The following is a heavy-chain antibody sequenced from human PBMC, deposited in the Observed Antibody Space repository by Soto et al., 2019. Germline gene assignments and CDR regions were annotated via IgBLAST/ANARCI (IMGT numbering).Heavy chain of an antibody. CDR2: IKSKGGGETK. J-gene: IGHJ4*02. V-gene: IGHV3-15*07. CDR3: AWANSGRLRTDH. D-gene: IGHD2-15*01. CDR1: GLKFSDAW. Sequence: EVQLVESGGGLVKPGDSLRLSCAVSGLKFSDAWMNWVRQAPGKGLEWVGRIKSKGGGETKDYAAPVKGRFAISRVDSRDTLYLQMNSLKIEVTALYYFAWANSGRLRTDHWGQGTLVTVS.